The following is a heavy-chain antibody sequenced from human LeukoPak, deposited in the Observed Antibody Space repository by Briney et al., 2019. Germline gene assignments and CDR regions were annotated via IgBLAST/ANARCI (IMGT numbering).Heavy chain of an antibody. CDR1: GFTFSSYS. J-gene: IGHJ6*04. CDR3: ARERLRAMEV. V-gene: IGHV3-21*01. CDR2: ISSSSSYI. Sequence: GGSLRLSRAASGFTFSSYSMNWVRQAPGKGLEWVSSISSSSSYIYYADSVKGRFTISRDNAKNSLYLQMNSLRAEDTAVYYCARERLRAMEVWGKGTTVTISS.